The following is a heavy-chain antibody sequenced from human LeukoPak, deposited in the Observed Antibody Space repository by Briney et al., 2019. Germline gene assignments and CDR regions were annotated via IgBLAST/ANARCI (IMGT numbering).Heavy chain of an antibody. CDR1: GGSIRGYY. CDR3: TKIANGGLSDY. V-gene: IGHV4-59*01. D-gene: IGHD2-8*01. CDR2: IHYSGNT. Sequence: SETLSLTCTVSGGSIRGYYWAWIRQPPGKVLEWIGYIHYSGNTNYNPSLKSRVTMSVDTSKNQFSLKLTSVTAADTAVYYCTKIANGGLSDYWGQGTLVTVSS. J-gene: IGHJ4*02.